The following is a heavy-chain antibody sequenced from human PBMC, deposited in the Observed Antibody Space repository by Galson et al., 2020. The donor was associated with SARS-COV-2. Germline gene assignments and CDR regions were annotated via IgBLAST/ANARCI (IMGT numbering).Heavy chain of an antibody. J-gene: IGHJ3*02. CDR3: ARDQKGWFGELSETAFDI. CDR1: GGSISSGDYY. Sequence: SETLSLTCTVSGGSISSGDYYWSWIRQPPGKGLEWIGYIYYSGSTYYNPSLKSRVTISVDTSKNQFSLKLSSVTAADTAVYYCARDQKGWFGELSETAFDIWGQGTMVTVSS. CDR2: IYYSGST. D-gene: IGHD3-10*01. V-gene: IGHV4-30-4*01.